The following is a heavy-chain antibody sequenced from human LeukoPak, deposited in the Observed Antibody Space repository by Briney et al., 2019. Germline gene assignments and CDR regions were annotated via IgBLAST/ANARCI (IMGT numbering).Heavy chain of an antibody. V-gene: IGHV3-53*01. D-gene: IGHD6-13*01. CDR3: AREKYSSSWADAFDI. J-gene: IGHJ3*02. CDR2: IYSGGST. Sequence: GSLRLSCAASGFTFSSYAMSWVRQAPGKGLEWVSVIYSGGSTYYADSVKGRFTISRDNSKNTLYLQMNSLRAEDTAVYYCAREKYSSSWADAFDIWGQGTMVTVSS. CDR1: GFTFSSYA.